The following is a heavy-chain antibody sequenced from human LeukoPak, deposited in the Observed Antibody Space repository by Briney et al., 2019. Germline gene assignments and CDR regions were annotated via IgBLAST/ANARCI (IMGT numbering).Heavy chain of an antibody. J-gene: IGHJ6*04. CDR1: GFTFNTYT. V-gene: IGHV3-48*04. CDR2: ISSSGSTI. D-gene: IGHD3-10*02. Sequence: GGSLRLSCAASGFTFNTYTMNWVRQAPGKGLEWVSYISSSGSTIYYADSVKGRFTISRDNAKNSLYLQMNSLRAEDTAVYYCAELGITMIGGVWGKGTTVTIPS. CDR3: AELGITMIGGV.